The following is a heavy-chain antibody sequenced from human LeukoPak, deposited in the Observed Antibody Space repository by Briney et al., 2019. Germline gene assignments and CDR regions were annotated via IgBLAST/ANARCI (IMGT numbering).Heavy chain of an antibody. CDR2: ISSSSSYI. V-gene: IGHV3-21*01. D-gene: IGHD2-2*01. CDR1: GFTFSSYS. CDR3: ARDNSGYCSSTSCYDLDY. J-gene: IGHJ4*02. Sequence: PGRSLRLSCAASGFTFSSYSMNWVHQAPGKGLEWVSSISSSSSYIYYADSVKGRFTISRDNAKNSLYLQMNSLRAEDTGVYYCARDNSGYCSSTSCYDLDYWGQGTLVTVSS.